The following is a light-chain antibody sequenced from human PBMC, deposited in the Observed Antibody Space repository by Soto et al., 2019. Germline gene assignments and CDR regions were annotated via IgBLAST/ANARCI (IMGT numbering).Light chain of an antibody. CDR3: QQYDDLLN. J-gene: IGKJ4*01. Sequence: DIQMTQSPSFLSASVGDRVTITCQASQDISNYLNWFQQKPGKAPKLLINDASNLQTGVPSRFSGSGSGTDFTFTISSLQPEDIATYYCQQYDDLLNFGGGTKVEIK. CDR1: QDISNY. CDR2: DAS. V-gene: IGKV1-33*01.